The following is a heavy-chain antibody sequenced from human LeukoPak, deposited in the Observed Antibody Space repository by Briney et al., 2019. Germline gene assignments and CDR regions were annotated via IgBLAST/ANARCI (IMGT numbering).Heavy chain of an antibody. CDR3: ARDRHYSFDY. J-gene: IGHJ4*02. CDR2: INSDGSTT. V-gene: IGHV3-74*03. CDR1: GFTFSSDW. D-gene: IGHD3-10*01. Sequence: GGSLRLSCAASGFTFSSDWMHWARQAPGKGLVWVSRINSDGSTTKYADSVRGRFTISRDNAKNTLYLQMNSLGAEDTAVYYCARDRHYSFDYWGQGTLVTVSS.